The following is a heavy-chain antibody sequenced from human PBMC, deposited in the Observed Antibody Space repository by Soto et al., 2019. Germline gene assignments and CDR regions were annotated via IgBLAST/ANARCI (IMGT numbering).Heavy chain of an antibody. D-gene: IGHD3-22*01. Sequence: QLQLQESGPGLVKPSETLSLTCTVSGGSISSSSYYWGWIRQPPGKGLEWIGSIYYSGSTYYNPSLKSRVTISVDTSKNQFSLKLSSVTAADTAVYYCARHSMIVAYVEYWGQGTLVTVSS. V-gene: IGHV4-39*01. CDR2: IYYSGST. CDR3: ARHSMIVAYVEY. CDR1: GGSISSSSYY. J-gene: IGHJ4*02.